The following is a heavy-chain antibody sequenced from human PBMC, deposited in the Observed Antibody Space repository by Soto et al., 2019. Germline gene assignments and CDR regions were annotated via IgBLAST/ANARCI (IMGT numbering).Heavy chain of an antibody. Sequence: ASVKVSCKASGGTFSSYTISWVRQAPGQGLEWMGRVIPILGIANYAQKFQGRVTITADKSTSTAYMELSSLRSEDTAVYYCAREYSAEWFDPWGQGTLVTVSS. CDR3: AREYSAEWFDP. CDR1: GGTFSSYT. J-gene: IGHJ5*02. D-gene: IGHD2-15*01. CDR2: VIPILGIA. V-gene: IGHV1-69*04.